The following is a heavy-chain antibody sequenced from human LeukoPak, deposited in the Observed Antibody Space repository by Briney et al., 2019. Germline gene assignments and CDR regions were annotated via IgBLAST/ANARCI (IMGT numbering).Heavy chain of an antibody. V-gene: IGHV3-23*01. CDR2: ISGSGGST. D-gene: IGHD3-22*01. CDR3: AKSSYYDSSGYYREYYFDY. Sequence: PGGSLRLSCAASGFTFNNYAMSWVRQAPRKGLEWVSDISGSGGSTYYADSVKGRFTISRDNSKNTLYLQMNSLRAEDTAVYYCAKSSYYDSSGYYREYYFDYWGQGTLVTVSS. J-gene: IGHJ4*02. CDR1: GFTFNNYA.